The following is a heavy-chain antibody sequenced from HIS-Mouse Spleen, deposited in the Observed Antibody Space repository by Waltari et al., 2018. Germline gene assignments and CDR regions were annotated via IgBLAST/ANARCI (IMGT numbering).Heavy chain of an antibody. CDR1: GGSISSGDYY. CDR3: ARGGSSWYFDY. CDR2: IDYSGSP. V-gene: IGHV4-30-4*01. J-gene: IGHJ4*02. D-gene: IGHD6-13*01. Sequence: QVQLQESGPGLVKPSQTLSLTCTVSGGSISSGDYYWSWIRQPPGKGQEWIGYIDYSGSPYYNPSLKSRVTISVDTSKNQFSLKLSSVTAEDTAVYYCARGGSSWYFDYWGQGTLVTVSS.